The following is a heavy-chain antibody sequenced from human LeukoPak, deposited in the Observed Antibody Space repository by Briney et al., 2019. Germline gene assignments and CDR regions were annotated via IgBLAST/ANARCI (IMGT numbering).Heavy chain of an antibody. Sequence: PSETLSLTCTVSGGSISSGSYYWSWIRQPAGKGLEWIGHIYTSGSTNYNPSLKSRVTISVDTSKNQFSLKLSSVTAADTAVYYCASSITMSLFDYWGQGTLVTVSS. V-gene: IGHV4-61*09. CDR1: GGSISSGSYY. CDR3: ASSITMSLFDY. D-gene: IGHD3-10*02. J-gene: IGHJ4*02. CDR2: IYTSGST.